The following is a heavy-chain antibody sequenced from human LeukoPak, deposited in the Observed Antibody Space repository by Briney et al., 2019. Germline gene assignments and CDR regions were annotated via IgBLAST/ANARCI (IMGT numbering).Heavy chain of an antibody. V-gene: IGHV3-66*01. Sequence: GGSLRLSCAASGFTVSSNYMSWVRQAPGKGLEWVSVIYSGGSTYYADSVKGRFTISRDNSKNTLYLQMNSLRAEDTAVYYCATTYSSGRNTPFDYWGQGTLVTVSS. CDR3: ATTYSSGRNTPFDY. J-gene: IGHJ4*02. D-gene: IGHD6-19*01. CDR1: GFTVSSNY. CDR2: IYSGGST.